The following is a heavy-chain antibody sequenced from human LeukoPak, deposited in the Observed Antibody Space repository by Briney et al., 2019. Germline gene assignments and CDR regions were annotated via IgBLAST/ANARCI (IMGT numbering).Heavy chain of an antibody. CDR2: IIPIFGTA. V-gene: IGHV1-69*05. D-gene: IGHD3-22*01. CDR1: GGTFSSYA. CDR3: ARDRHPHYYDSSGYTNAFDI. J-gene: IGHJ3*02. Sequence: ASVKVSCKASGGTFSSYAISWVRQAPGQGLEWMGRIIPIFGTANYAQKFQGRDTITTDESTSTAYMELSSLRSEDTAVYYCARDRHPHYYDSSGYTNAFDIWGQGTMVTVSS.